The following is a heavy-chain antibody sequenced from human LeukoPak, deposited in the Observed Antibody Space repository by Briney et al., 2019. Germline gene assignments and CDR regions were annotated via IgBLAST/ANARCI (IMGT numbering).Heavy chain of an antibody. J-gene: IGHJ4*02. CDR1: GFTFSNYA. D-gene: IGHD6-13*01. Sequence: GGSLRLSCAASGFTFSNYAMNWVRQAPGKGLEWVSVIRSSGSGGSTYYADSVKGRFTISRDNSKNTLYLQMNSLRAEDTAVYYCARVTGYIIEDYFDYWGQGTLVTVSS. CDR3: ARVTGYIIEDYFDY. V-gene: IGHV3-23*01. CDR2: IRSSGSGGST.